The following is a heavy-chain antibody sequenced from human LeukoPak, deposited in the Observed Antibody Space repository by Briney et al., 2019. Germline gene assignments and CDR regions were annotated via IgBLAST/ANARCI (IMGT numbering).Heavy chain of an antibody. V-gene: IGHV1-8*01. J-gene: IGHJ5*02. CDR2: MNPHSGNA. CDR3: ARIPQRVPHNWFDP. Sequence: ASVKVSCKASGYTFTSNDINWVRQAAGQGLEWMGWMNPHSGNAGYAQKFQGRVTMTRDTSISTVNMELSSLTSDDTAVYYCARIPQRVPHNWFDPWGQGTLVTVSS. D-gene: IGHD1-1*01. CDR1: GYTFTSND.